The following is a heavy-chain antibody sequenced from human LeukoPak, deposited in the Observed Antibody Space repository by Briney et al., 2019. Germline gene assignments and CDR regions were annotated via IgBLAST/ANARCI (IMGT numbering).Heavy chain of an antibody. D-gene: IGHD6-13*01. V-gene: IGHV1-8*01. CDR1: GYTFTSYD. CDR2: MNPNSGNT. J-gene: IGHJ4*02. CDR3: ARHSSSWYGREYYFDY. Sequence: ASVKVSCKASGYTFTSYDINWVRQATGQGLEWMGWMNPNSGNTGYAQKFQGRVTMTRNTSISTAYMELSSLRSEDTAVYYCARHSSSWYGREYYFDYRGQGTLVTVSS.